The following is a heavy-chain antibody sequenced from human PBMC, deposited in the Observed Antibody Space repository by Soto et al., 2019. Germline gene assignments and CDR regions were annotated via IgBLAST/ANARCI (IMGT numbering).Heavy chain of an antibody. CDR2: ISAYNGNT. CDR3: ARYGYDILTGYLDY. Sequence: VASVKVSCKASGYTFTSYGISWVRQAPGQGLEWMGWISAYNGNTNYAQKLQGRVTMTTDTSTSTAYMELRSLRSDDTAVYYCARYGYDILTGYLDYWGQGTLVTVSS. D-gene: IGHD3-9*01. CDR1: GYTFTSYG. V-gene: IGHV1-18*01. J-gene: IGHJ4*02.